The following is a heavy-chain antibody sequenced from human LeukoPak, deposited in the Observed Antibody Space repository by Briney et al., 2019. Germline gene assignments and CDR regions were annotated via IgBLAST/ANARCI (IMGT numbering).Heavy chain of an antibody. J-gene: IGHJ4*02. D-gene: IGHD1-14*01. V-gene: IGHV1-69*04. CDR2: IIPILGIA. Sequence: ASVKVSCKASRGTFSSYAISWVRQAPGQGLEWMGRIIPILGIANYAQKFQGRVTITADTSTSTAYMELSSLRSEDTAVYYCARGPLTGVTLFDYWGQGTLVTVSS. CDR1: RGTFSSYA. CDR3: ARGPLTGVTLFDY.